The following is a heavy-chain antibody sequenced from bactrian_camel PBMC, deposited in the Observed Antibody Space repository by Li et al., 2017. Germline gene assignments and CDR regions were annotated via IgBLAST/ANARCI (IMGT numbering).Heavy chain of an antibody. CDR3: AANLADNNCLAAFAGAY. CDR1: GYTYSRYC. CDR2: IGSDGST. J-gene: IGHJ4*01. Sequence: HVQLVESGGGSVQAGGSLRLSCKVSGYTYSRYCMGWFRQAPGKEREGVAAIGSDGSTLYADSVKGRFTISKDNDKNSLYLQMDSLEPEDTAVYYCAANLADNNCLAAFAGAYWGQGTQVTVS. D-gene: IGHD1*01. V-gene: IGHV3S55*01.